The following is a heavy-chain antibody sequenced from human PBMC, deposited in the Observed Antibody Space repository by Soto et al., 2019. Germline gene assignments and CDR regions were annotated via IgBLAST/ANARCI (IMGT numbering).Heavy chain of an antibody. CDR1: GFTFSDYY. D-gene: IGHD3-3*01. CDR2: ISSSGSTI. Sequence: PGGSLRLSCAASGFTFSDYYMSWIRQAPGKGLEWVSYISSSGSTIYYADSVKGRFTISRDNAKSSLYLQMNSLRAEDTAVYYFARGRPRITIFGVVQSMDVWGQGTTVTVSS. CDR3: ARGRPRITIFGVVQSMDV. J-gene: IGHJ6*02. V-gene: IGHV3-11*01.